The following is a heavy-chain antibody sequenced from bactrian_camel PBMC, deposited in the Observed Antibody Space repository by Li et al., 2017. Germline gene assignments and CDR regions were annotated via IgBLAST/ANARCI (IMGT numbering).Heavy chain of an antibody. D-gene: IGHD5*01. CDR3: LMGFSGRPE. V-gene: IGHV3S10*01. Sequence: DVQLVESGGGLVQPGGSLRLSCTASGFTFRDYPMTWVRQAPGKGLEWLTSIYGDGRTEFYLDSMKGRFTISRDNAKSTVYLQMNSLKSEDTARYSCLMGFSGRPEWGQGTQVTVS. CDR2: IYGDGRT. J-gene: IGHJ4*01. CDR1: GFTFRDYP.